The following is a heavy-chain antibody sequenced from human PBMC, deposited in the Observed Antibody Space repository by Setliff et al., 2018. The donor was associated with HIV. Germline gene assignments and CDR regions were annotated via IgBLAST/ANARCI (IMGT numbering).Heavy chain of an antibody. V-gene: IGHV3-53*01. CDR3: ARDRQIAAAGRSNYYYGMDV. D-gene: IGHD6-13*01. CDR2: INSSGTT. CDR1: GFTVSSNF. J-gene: IGHJ6*02. Sequence: GESPKISCAASGFTVSSNFMTWVRQAPGKGLEWVSVINSSGTTKYADSVKGRFTISRDNSKNTVFLQMNSLRADDTAVYYCARDRQIAAAGRSNYYYGMDVWGQGTTVTVSS.